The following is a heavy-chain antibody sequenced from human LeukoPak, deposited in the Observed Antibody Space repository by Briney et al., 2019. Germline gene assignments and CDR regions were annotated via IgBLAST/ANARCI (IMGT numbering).Heavy chain of an antibody. CDR1: GXSISSGGYY. D-gene: IGHD5-18*01. V-gene: IGHV4-31*03. CDR3: ARGLETAMVYFDY. Sequence: SQTLSLTCTVSGXSISSGGYYWSWIRQHPGKGLEWIGYIYHSGSTYYSPSLKSRVTISVDTSKNQFSLKLSSVTAADTAVYYCARGLETAMVYFDYWGQGTLVTVSS. J-gene: IGHJ4*02. CDR2: IYHSGST.